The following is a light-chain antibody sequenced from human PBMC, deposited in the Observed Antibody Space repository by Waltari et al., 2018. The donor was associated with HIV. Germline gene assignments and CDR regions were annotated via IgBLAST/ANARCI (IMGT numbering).Light chain of an antibody. CDR3: QSADSTGTYWM. CDR2: KDT. Sequence: SSEVPQPPSVSVFPGQTARITCSGDSLPKQYASRYQKKAGQAPVLVIYKDTEKPSGIPERFSGSSSGTTVTLTISGVQEEDEADYYCQSADSTGTYWMFGGGTTVTVL. J-gene: IGLJ3*02. V-gene: IGLV3-25*03. CDR1: SLPKQY.